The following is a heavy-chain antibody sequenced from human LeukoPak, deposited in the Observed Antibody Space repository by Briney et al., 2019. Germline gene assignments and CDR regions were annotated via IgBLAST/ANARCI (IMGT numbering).Heavy chain of an antibody. CDR1: GGSISSYY. CDR3: ARAGSYWPFLVDY. V-gene: IGHV4-59*01. Sequence: NTSETLSLTCTVSGGSISSYYWSWIRQPPGKGLEWIGYIYYSGSTNYNPSLKSRVTISVDTSKNQFSLKLSSVPAADTAVYYCARAGSYWPFLVDYWGQGTLVTVSS. J-gene: IGHJ4*02. CDR2: IYYSGST. D-gene: IGHD3-10*01.